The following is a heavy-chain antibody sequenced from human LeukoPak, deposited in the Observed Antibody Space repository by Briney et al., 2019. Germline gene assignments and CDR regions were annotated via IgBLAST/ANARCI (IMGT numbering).Heavy chain of an antibody. CDR2: FHNSGTS. D-gene: IGHD5-18*01. V-gene: IGHV4-59*12. Sequence: SETLSLTCTVSDDSISDYYRGWIRQPPGKGLEWIGYFHNSGTSTYNPSLKSRVTISADTSKNQFSLKLTSVTAADTAAYYCVRFRGDSALVGNYRGQGTLVTVSS. CDR3: VRFRGDSALVGNY. J-gene: IGHJ4*02. CDR1: DDSISDYY.